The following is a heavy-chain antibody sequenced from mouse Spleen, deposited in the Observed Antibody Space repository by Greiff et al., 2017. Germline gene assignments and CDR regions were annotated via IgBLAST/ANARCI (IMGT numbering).Heavy chain of an antibody. CDR1: GFTFSDYG. V-gene: IGHV5-17*01. CDR2: ISSGSSTI. CDR3: ARTGDYYAMDY. D-gene: IGHD3-3*01. J-gene: IGHJ4*01. Sequence: DVHLVESGGGLVKPGGSLKLSCAASGFTFSDYGMHWVRQAPEKGLEWVAYISSGSSTIYYADTVKGRFTISRDNAKNTLFLQMTSLRSEDTAMYYCARTGDYYAMDYWGQGTSVTVSS.